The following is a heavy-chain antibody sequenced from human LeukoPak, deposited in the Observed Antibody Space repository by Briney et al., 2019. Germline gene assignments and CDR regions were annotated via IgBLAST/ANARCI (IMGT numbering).Heavy chain of an antibody. D-gene: IGHD2-21*02. CDR3: AREFYCGGDCFAFDY. J-gene: IGHJ4*02. V-gene: IGHV4-30-4*01. Sequence: SQTLSLTCTVSGGSISSGDYYWSWLRQPPGTGLEWVGYIYYSGSTYYNPSLKSRITISVDTSKNQFSLKLSSVTAADTAVYFCAREFYCGGDCFAFDYWGQGTLVTVSS. CDR1: GGSISSGDYY. CDR2: IYYSGST.